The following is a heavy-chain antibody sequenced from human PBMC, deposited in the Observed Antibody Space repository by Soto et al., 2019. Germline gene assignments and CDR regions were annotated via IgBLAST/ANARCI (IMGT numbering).Heavy chain of an antibody. V-gene: IGHV3-53*02. Sequence: EVQLVETGGGLIQPGGSLRLSCAASGFIVSSHYMSWVRQAPGKGLEWASAIYSGGSTYYTDSVEGRFTISRDVSKNILYLQMNSLRADDTAVYYCARDRRHCSSVSCYGSFYYGMDVWGQGTTVIVSS. CDR3: ARDRRHCSSVSCYGSFYYGMDV. CDR1: GFIVSSHY. D-gene: IGHD2-2*01. J-gene: IGHJ6*02. CDR2: IYSGGST.